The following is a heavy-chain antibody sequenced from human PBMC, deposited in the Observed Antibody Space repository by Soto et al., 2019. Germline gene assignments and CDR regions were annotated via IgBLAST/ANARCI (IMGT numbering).Heavy chain of an antibody. CDR3: ARSQGSSTSLEIYYYYYYGMDV. J-gene: IGHJ6*02. CDR1: GGTFGSYA. Sequence: QVQLVQSGAEVKKPGSSVKVSCKASGGTFGSYAISWVRQAPGQGLEWMGGSIPIPGTANYAQKFQGRVTIAADESTSTAYMELSSLRSEDTAVYYCARSQGSSTSLEIYYYYYYGMDVWGQGTTAPVSS. V-gene: IGHV1-69*01. CDR2: SIPIPGTA. D-gene: IGHD2-2*01.